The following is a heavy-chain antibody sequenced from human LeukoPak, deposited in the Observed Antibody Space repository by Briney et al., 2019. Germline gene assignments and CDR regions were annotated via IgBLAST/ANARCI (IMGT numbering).Heavy chain of an antibody. D-gene: IGHD2-21*01. CDR2: IKKKAFGGTT. CDR1: GFTFGDYG. CDR3: TRDRDWAFDI. J-gene: IGHJ3*02. V-gene: IGHV3-49*04. Sequence: GGSLRLSCTASGFTFGDYGMGWARQAPGKGLEWVGFIKKKAFGGTTEYAASVKGRFTISRDDSKSVAYLQMNNLKTEDTAVYYCTRDRDWAFDIWGQGTLVTVSS.